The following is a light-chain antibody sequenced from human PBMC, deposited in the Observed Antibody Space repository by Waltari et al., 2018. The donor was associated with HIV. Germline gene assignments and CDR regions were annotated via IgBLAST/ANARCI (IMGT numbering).Light chain of an antibody. CDR2: EVS. CDR1: SSDVGGYNY. CDR3: SSYTTTSTWV. J-gene: IGLJ3*02. V-gene: IGLV2-14*01. Sequence: QSALTQPASVSGSPGQSITISCTGTSSDVGGYNYVSWYQQHPGKAPKVMIYEVSNRPSWVSSRFSGSKSVNTASLTISGLQAEDEADYYCSSYTTTSTWVFGGGTKLTVL.